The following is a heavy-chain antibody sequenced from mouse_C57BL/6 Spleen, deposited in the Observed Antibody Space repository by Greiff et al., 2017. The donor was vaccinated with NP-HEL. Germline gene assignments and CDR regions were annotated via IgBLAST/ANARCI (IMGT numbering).Heavy chain of an antibody. D-gene: IGHD2-4*01. CDR2: ISDGGSYT. CDR1: GFTFSSYA. Sequence: EVKVEESGGGLVKPGGSLKLSCAASGFTFSSYAMSWVRQTPEKRLEWVATISDGGSYTYYPDNVKGRFTISRDNAKNNLYLQMSHLKSEDTAMYYCASRYDDDWYFDVWGTGTTVTVSS. J-gene: IGHJ1*03. V-gene: IGHV5-4*03. CDR3: ASRYDDDWYFDV.